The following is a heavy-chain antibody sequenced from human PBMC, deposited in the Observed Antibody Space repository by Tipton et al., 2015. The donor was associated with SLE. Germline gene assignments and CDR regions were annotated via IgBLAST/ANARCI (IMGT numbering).Heavy chain of an antibody. J-gene: IGHJ4*02. CDR2: ISGSGGST. V-gene: IGHV3-23*01. D-gene: IGHD6-13*01. CDR3: AKGGSSWRNGLDY. CDR1: GFTFNNYA. Sequence: SLRLPCAASGFTFNNYAMNWVRQAPGKGLEWVSAISGSGGSTYSADSVKGRFTISRDNSKNTLYLQMNSLRAEDTAVYYCAKGGSSWRNGLDYWGQGTLVTVSS.